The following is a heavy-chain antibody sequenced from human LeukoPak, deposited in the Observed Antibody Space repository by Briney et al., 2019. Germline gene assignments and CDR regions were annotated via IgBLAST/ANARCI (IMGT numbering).Heavy chain of an antibody. D-gene: IGHD1-26*01. CDR2: INPNYGCT. CDR1: GYTFTGYF. Sequence: ASVTVSCQACGYTFTGYFLHWVGPARGKGVEGMGWINPNYGCTNYAQNFQGRVTMTRDTSISTAYMELSRLRSEDTAVYYCASHSGSNKWLLDYYYMDVWGKGTTVTVSS. V-gene: IGHV1-2*02. J-gene: IGHJ6*03. CDR3: ASHSGSNKWLLDYYYMDV.